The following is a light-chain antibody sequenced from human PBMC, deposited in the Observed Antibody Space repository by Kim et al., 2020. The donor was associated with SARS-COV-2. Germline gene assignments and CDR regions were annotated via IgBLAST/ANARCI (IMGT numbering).Light chain of an antibody. CDR3: QSYDSSLSRV. CDR2: GNT. V-gene: IGLV1-40*01. Sequence: GQRVTFSCPGSSSNIGAGYAVHWYQQPPGTAPKLLIYGNTNRPAGVPDRFSGSKSGTSASLAITGLQAEDEADYYCQSYDSSLSRVFGGGTQLTVL. J-gene: IGLJ3*02. CDR1: SSNIGAGYA.